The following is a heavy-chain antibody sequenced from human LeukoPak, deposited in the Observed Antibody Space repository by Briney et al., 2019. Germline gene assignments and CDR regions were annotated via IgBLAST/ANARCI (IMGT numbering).Heavy chain of an antibody. D-gene: IGHD6-19*01. CDR3: GKSGSRDWDYFEY. Sequence: GGSLRLSCAASGFTFISYAMNWVRQAPSKGLECVSTIGGDGGDTHYADSVRGRFTISRANSKNTLYMQMNSLRAEDTAVYYCGKSGSRDWDYFEYWGQGTVVIVSS. J-gene: IGHJ4*02. V-gene: IGHV3-23*01. CDR1: GFTFISYA. CDR2: IGGDGGDT.